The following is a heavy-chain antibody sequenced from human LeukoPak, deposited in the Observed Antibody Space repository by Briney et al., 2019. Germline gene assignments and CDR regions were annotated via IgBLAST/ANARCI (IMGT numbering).Heavy chain of an antibody. CDR3: ARGENSGRGAFDI. J-gene: IGHJ3*02. CDR1: GFTFSSYA. D-gene: IGHD1-26*01. CDR2: ISYDGSNK. Sequence: PGRSLRLSCAASGFTFSSYAMHWVRQAPGKGLEWVAVISYDGSNKYYADSVKGRFTISRDNSKNTLYLQMNSLRAEDTAVYYCARGENSGRGAFDIWGQGTMVTVSS. V-gene: IGHV3-30*04.